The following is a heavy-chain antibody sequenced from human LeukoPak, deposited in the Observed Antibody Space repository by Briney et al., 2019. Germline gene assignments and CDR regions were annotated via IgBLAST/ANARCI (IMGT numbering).Heavy chain of an antibody. CDR2: IYYSGST. CDR1: GVSITNSATF. D-gene: IGHD1-26*01. Sequence: PSETLSLTCTVSGVSITNSATFWGWIRQPPGKGLEWIGSIYYSGSTNYDPSLKSRATVSVDTSKNQFSLKLSSVTAADTAVYYCARDLVKEKPSGGFYYYGMDVWGQGTTVTVSS. CDR3: ARDLVKEKPSGGFYYYGMDV. J-gene: IGHJ6*02. V-gene: IGHV4-39*07.